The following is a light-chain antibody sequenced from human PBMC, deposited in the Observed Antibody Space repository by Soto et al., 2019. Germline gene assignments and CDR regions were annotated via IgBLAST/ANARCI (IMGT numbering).Light chain of an antibody. J-gene: IGLJ1*01. CDR2: DVT. CDR1: SSDVGAYNY. CDR3: SSFSRSTPLA. Sequence: QSALTQPASVSGSPGQSITISCTGTSSDVGAYNYVSWYQRHPGTAPKLIIYDVTLRPSGVSNRFSGSKSGNTASLTISGLQAEDEADFYCSSFSRSTPLAFGTGTKLTVL. V-gene: IGLV2-14*03.